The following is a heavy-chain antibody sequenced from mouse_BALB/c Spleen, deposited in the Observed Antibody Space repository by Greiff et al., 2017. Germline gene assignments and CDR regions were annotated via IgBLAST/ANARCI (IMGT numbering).Heavy chain of an antibody. Sequence: QVQLQQSGPGLVAPSQSLSITCTVSGFSLTGYGVNWVRQPPGKGLEWLGMIWGDGSTDYNSALKSRLSISKDNSKSQVFLKMNSLQTDDTARYYCARAHYGYYYAMDYWGQGTSVTVSS. CDR3: ARAHYGYYYAMDY. CDR2: IWGDGST. CDR1: GFSLTGYG. J-gene: IGHJ4*01. D-gene: IGHD1-2*01. V-gene: IGHV2-6-7*01.